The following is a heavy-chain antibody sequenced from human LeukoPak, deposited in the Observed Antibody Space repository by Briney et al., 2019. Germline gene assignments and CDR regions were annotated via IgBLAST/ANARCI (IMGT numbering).Heavy chain of an antibody. D-gene: IGHD3-22*01. V-gene: IGHV1-46*01. J-gene: IGHJ6*03. Sequence: ASVKVSCKASGYTFTSYYMHWVRQAPGQGLEWMGIINPSGGSTSYAQKFQGRVTMTRDMSTSTDYLELSSLRSEDTAVYYCARDGYYDSSGYYFSQNYYYYYMDVWGKGTTVTVSS. CDR3: ARDGYYDSSGYYFSQNYYYYYMDV. CDR1: GYTFTSYY. CDR2: INPSGGST.